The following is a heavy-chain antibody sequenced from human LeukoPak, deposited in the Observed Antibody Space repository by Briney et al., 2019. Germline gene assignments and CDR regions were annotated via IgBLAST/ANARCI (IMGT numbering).Heavy chain of an antibody. CDR3: ARHRGYYYYYMDV. V-gene: IGHV4-39*01. J-gene: IGHJ6*03. CDR2: MYYSGST. Sequence: KPSETLSLTCTVSGGSISSNSYYWGWIRQPPGKGLEWIGSMYYSGSTYYNPSLKSRVTISVDTSKNQFSLKLSSVTAADTAVYYCARHRGYYYYYMDVWGKGTTVTVSS. CDR1: GGSISSNSYY.